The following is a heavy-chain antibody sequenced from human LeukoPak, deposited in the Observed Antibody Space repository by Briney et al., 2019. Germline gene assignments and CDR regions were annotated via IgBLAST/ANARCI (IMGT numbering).Heavy chain of an antibody. J-gene: IGHJ4*02. V-gene: IGHV4-38-2*02. D-gene: IGHD3/OR15-3a*01. CDR2: IFHSGST. CDR3: ARQTGSGLFILP. Sequence: PSETLSLTCTVSGYSITSGQYWGWIRQPPEKGLEWIGTIFHSGSTYYNPSLKSRVTISVDTSKNQFSLRLTSVTAADTAVYYCARQTGSGLFILPGGQGTLVTVSS. CDR1: GYSITSGQY.